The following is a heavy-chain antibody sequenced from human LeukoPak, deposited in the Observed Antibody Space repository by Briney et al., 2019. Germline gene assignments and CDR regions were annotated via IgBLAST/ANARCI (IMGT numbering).Heavy chain of an antibody. J-gene: IGHJ6*02. D-gene: IGHD4-11*01. CDR2: MNPNSGNT. Sequence: GASVKVSCKASGYTFTSYDINWVRQATGQGLEWMGWMNPNSGNTGYAQKFQGRVTMTRDTSTSTVYMELSSLRSEDTAVYYCAREYVTTIYYYYYGMDVWGQGTTVTVSS. CDR3: AREYVTTIYYYYYGMDV. CDR1: GYTFTSYD. V-gene: IGHV1-8*01.